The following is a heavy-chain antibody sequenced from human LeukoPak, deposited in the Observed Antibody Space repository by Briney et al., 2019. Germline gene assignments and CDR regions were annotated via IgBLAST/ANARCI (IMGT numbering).Heavy chain of an antibody. V-gene: IGHV3-11*04. CDR1: GFTLSDNY. J-gene: IGHJ6*04. CDR2: ISSSGNTT. Sequence: GRSLRLSCAASGFTLSDNYMSWIRQAPGKGLEWVSYISSSGNTTYNADSVKGRFSITRDNAKNSLYLQMNSLRAQDTAVYYCAELGITMIGGVWGKGTTVTISS. CDR3: AELGITMIGGV. D-gene: IGHD3-10*02.